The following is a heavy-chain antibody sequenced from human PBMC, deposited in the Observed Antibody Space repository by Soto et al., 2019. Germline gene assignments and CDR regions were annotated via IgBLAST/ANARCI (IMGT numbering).Heavy chain of an antibody. D-gene: IGHD1-1*01. CDR2: IKGDGSDT. Sequence: EVQLVESGGGLVQPGGSLRLSCAASGFTFSSSRMRWIRQVPGKGLVWVSHIKGDGSDTSYAESVKGRFTVSRDNAKDTLYLQMNNLRAGDTALYYCSTLGGPHLESRDYWGQGTLVTVSS. CDR3: STLGGPHLESRDY. J-gene: IGHJ4*02. V-gene: IGHV3-74*01. CDR1: GFTFSSSR.